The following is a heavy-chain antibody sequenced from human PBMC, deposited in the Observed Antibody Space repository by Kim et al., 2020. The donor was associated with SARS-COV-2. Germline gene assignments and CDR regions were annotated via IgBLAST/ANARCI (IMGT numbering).Heavy chain of an antibody. Sequence: GGSLRRSCAASGFTFSHYTMNWVRQAPGRGLEWVSSISRSSDYIFYADSAKGRFTISRDNAKNSLYLQLDTLRVEDTAVYYCAREFRNSGYDPFDNWGQG. V-gene: IGHV3-21*01. CDR3: AREFRNSGYDPFDN. J-gene: IGHJ4*02. CDR1: GFTFSHYT. CDR2: ISRSSDYI. D-gene: IGHD5-12*01.